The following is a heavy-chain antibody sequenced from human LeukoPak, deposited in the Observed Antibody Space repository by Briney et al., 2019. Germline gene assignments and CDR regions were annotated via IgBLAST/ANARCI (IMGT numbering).Heavy chain of an antibody. J-gene: IGHJ4*02. D-gene: IGHD6-6*01. CDR3: ARHVISSSTRLDY. V-gene: IGHV4-39*01. Sequence: SETLSLTCTVSGGSISSSSYYWGWIRQPPGKGLEWIGSIYYSGSTYHNPSLKSRVTISVDTSKNQFSLKLSSVTAADTAVYYCARHVISSSTRLDYWGQGTLVTVSS. CDR1: GGSISSSSYY. CDR2: IYYSGST.